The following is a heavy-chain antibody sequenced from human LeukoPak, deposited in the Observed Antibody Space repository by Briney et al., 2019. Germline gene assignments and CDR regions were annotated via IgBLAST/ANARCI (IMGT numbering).Heavy chain of an antibody. CDR3: ARGRLFYYMDV. CDR2: IYYTGST. J-gene: IGHJ6*03. Sequence: SETLSLTCTVSGDSIRSYYWNWIRRPPGKGLEWIGYIYYTGSTSYNPSLKGRLTVSLDTSKNHFSLKLTSVTAADTAVYYCARGRLFYYMDVWGEGTTVTVSS. V-gene: IGHV4-59*01. CDR1: GDSIRSYY. D-gene: IGHD2/OR15-2a*01.